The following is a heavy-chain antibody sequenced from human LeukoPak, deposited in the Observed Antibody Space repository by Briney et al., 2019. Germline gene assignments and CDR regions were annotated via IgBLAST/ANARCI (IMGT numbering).Heavy chain of an antibody. CDR1: GYTFTSYG. Sequence: GASLTVSCTASGYTFTSYGISWVRQAPGQGLEWMVWISAYNGNTNYAQKLQGRVTMTTDTSTSTAYMELRSLRSDDTAVYYCARDLERITMVRGVGDYWGQGTLVTVSS. CDR2: ISAYNGNT. V-gene: IGHV1-18*01. J-gene: IGHJ4*02. D-gene: IGHD3-10*01. CDR3: ARDLERITMVRGVGDY.